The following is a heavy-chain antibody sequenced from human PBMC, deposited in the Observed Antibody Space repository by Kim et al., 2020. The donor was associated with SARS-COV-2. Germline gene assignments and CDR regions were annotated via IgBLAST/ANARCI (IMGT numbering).Heavy chain of an antibody. Sequence: ASVKVSCKASGYTFTGYYMHWVRQAPGQGLEWMGWINPNSGGTNYAQKFQGRVTMTRDTSISTAYMELSRLRSDDTAVYYCARDLAPIAVAGNDAFDIWGQGTMVTVSS. CDR2: INPNSGGT. D-gene: IGHD6-19*01. V-gene: IGHV1-2*02. J-gene: IGHJ3*02. CDR1: GYTFTGYY. CDR3: ARDLAPIAVAGNDAFDI.